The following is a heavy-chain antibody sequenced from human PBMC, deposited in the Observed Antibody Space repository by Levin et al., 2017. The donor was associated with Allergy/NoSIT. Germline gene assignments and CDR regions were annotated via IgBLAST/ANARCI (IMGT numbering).Heavy chain of an antibody. Sequence: PGGSLRLSCAASGFSFSSYWMLWVRQVPGKGLAWVSRINSDGTVINHADSVKGRLTVSRDNAKNTLFLQMDSLRAEDTAVYFCASLMSDWYGMDVWGQGTTVTVSS. CDR1: GFSFSSYW. V-gene: IGHV3-74*01. J-gene: IGHJ6*02. D-gene: IGHD3-16*01. CDR3: ASLMSDWYGMDV. CDR2: INSDGTVI.